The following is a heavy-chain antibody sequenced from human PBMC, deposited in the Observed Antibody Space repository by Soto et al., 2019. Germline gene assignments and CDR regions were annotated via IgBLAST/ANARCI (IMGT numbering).Heavy chain of an antibody. V-gene: IGHV3-33*01. CDR2: IWYDGSNK. CDR1: GFTFDTYV. J-gene: IGHJ4*02. CDR3: ARGARDFDY. Sequence: GGSLRLSCAASGFTFDTYVMHWVRQAPGRGLEWVALIWYDGSNKYYADSVKGRFTTSRDNSKNTLYLQMNSLRAEDTAVYYCARGARDFDYWGQGTLVTVSS. D-gene: IGHD3-16*01.